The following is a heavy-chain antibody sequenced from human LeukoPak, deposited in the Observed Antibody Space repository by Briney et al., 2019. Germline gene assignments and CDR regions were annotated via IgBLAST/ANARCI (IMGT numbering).Heavy chain of an antibody. CDR2: ITGSLNTI. J-gene: IGHJ4*02. CDR3: ARTGLGLYSFDY. D-gene: IGHD3/OR15-3a*01. V-gene: IGHV3-48*01. CDR1: GFTFSSYS. Sequence: GGSLRLSCAASGFTFSSYSMNWVRQAPGKGPEWISYITGSLNTIHYADSVKGRFTISRDNAKNSVYLQMNSLRLEDTAVYYCARTGLGLYSFDYWGRGTLVTVSS.